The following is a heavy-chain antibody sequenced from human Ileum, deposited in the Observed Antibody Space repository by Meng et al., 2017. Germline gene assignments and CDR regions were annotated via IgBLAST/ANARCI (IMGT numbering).Heavy chain of an antibody. D-gene: IGHD3-10*01. CDR3: ARGTPGRSYSDY. Sequence: VQPVQSGPEVKKPGASVKVSCKASDYTFTGYGVSWVRQAPGQGLEGMAWLGAHDGDTSHAPKFQGRVTVSADRPTATAYMELRSLRSDDTAVYYCARGTPGRSYSDYWGQGTLVTVSS. CDR2: LGAHDGDT. CDR1: DYTFTGYG. V-gene: IGHV1-18*01. J-gene: IGHJ4*02.